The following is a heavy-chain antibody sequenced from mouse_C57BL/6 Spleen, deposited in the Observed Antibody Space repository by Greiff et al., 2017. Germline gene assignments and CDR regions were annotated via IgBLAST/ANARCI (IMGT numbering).Heavy chain of an antibody. D-gene: IGHD1-1*01. V-gene: IGHV1-49*01. CDR2: FTMYSDAT. CDR1: YFAFMASA. Sequence: LQQSGAELVRPGSSVKLSCKDSYFAFMASAMHWVKQRPGLGLEWIGSFTMYSDATEYSENFKGKATLTANTSSSTAYMELSSLTSEESAVYYCAREDYYGSSPFAYWGQGTLVTVSA. J-gene: IGHJ3*01. CDR3: AREDYYGSSPFAY.